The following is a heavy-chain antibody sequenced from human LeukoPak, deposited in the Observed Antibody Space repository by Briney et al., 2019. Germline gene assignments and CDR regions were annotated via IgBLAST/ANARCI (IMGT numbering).Heavy chain of an antibody. CDR1: GFTFSSYG. CDR3: ARAPGVYYDSSGLGY. D-gene: IGHD3-22*01. Sequence: QPGRSLRLSCAASGFTFSSYGMHWVRQAPGKGLVWVSRINSDGSSTSYADSVKGRFTISRDNAKNTLYLQMNSLRAEDTAVYYCARAPGVYYDSSGLGYWGQGTLVTVSS. V-gene: IGHV3-74*01. J-gene: IGHJ4*02. CDR2: INSDGSST.